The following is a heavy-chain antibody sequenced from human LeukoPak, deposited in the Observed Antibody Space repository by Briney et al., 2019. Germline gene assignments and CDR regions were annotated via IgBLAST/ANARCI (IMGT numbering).Heavy chain of an antibody. V-gene: IGHV4-34*01. CDR2: INHSGST. D-gene: IGHD3-9*01. CDR3: AREDPYDILTGYSRGFDY. Sequence: SETLSLTCAVYGGSFSGYYWSWIRQPPGKGLEWIGEINHSGSTNYNPSLKSRVTISVDTSKNQFSLKLSSVTAADTAVYYCAREDPYDILTGYSRGFDYWGQGTLVTVSS. CDR1: GGSFSGYY. J-gene: IGHJ4*02.